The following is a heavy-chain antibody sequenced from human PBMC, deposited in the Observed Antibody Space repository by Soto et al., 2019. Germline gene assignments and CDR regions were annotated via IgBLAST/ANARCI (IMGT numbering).Heavy chain of an antibody. Sequence: QVQLVQSGAEVKKPGSSVKVCCEASGGTFSSYPINWVRQAPGQGLEWMGGIIPFFGTSNYAQKFQGRVTITADDSTSPAYMELRSLRSEDTAVYYCARVGHITNYGMAVWGQGTTVTVSS. D-gene: IGHD1-26*01. CDR1: GGTFSSYP. CDR2: IIPFFGTS. V-gene: IGHV1-69*01. CDR3: ARVGHITNYGMAV. J-gene: IGHJ6*02.